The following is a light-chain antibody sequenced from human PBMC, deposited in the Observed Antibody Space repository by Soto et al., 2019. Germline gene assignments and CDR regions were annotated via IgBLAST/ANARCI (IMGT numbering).Light chain of an antibody. CDR1: SSNLAYNS. J-gene: IGLJ1*01. Sequence: QSVLTQPPSVSAAPGQDVTISCSGSSSNLAYNSLSWYQQLPGTAPKLLIYDDNKRPSGIPARFSGSKSGTSATLGITGLETGDEADYYCGAWDDSLNVYVFGSVTKVTVL. V-gene: IGLV1-51*01. CDR2: DDN. CDR3: GAWDDSLNVYV.